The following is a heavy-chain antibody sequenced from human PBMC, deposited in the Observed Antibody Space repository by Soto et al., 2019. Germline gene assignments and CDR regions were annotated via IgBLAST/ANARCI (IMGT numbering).Heavy chain of an antibody. CDR3: ARYPVGGASGCMDV. CDR2: INAGNGNT. J-gene: IGHJ6*02. D-gene: IGHD6-25*01. V-gene: IGHV1-3*01. Sequence: QVQLVQSGAEVKKPGASVKVSCKASGYTFTSYAMHWVRQAPGQRLEWIGWINAGNGNTKYSQKFQGRVTITRDTPASKAYMEPSSLKTKGTAVDYFARYPVGGASGCMDVWGQGTTVTVSS. CDR1: GYTFTSYA.